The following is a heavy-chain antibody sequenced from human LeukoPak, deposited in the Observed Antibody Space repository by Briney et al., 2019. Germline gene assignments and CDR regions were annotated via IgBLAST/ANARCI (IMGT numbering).Heavy chain of an antibody. V-gene: IGHV3-53*01. CDR2: IYSGGST. Sequence: PGGSLRLSCAASGFTVSSNYMSWVRQAPGKGLEWVSVIYSGGSTYYADSVKGRFTISRDNSKNTLYLQMNSLRAEDTAVYYCASATLGYSSYYFDYWGQGTLSPSPQ. J-gene: IGHJ4*02. D-gene: IGHD5-18*01. CDR3: ASATLGYSSYYFDY. CDR1: GFTVSSNY.